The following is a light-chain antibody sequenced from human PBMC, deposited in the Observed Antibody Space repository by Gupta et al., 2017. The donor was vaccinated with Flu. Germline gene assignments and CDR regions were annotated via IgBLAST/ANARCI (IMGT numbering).Light chain of an antibody. CDR2: GAS. J-gene: IGKJ1*01. CDR3: QQDRSSPWT. CDR1: QSVSSSY. V-gene: IGKV3-20*01. Sequence: IVWTQSPVTLSLSPGERATLSCRASQSVSSSYLAWYQQKPGQAPRLLIYGASSRATGVPDRFSGSGSGTDFTLTISRLEPEDFAVYYCQQDRSSPWTFGQGTKVEIK.